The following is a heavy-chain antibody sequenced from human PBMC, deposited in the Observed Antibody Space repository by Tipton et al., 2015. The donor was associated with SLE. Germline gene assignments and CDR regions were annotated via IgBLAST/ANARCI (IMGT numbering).Heavy chain of an antibody. CDR2: FYHSGTT. CDR3: AGTLDTTMGPFDC. J-gene: IGHJ4*02. D-gene: IGHD5-18*01. V-gene: IGHV4-38-2*01. Sequence: TLSLTCSVSGHSISSGFYWGWIRQSPGKGLEWIGNFYHSGTTNDNPSLKSRVTLSVDTSKNQFSLRLNSVTAADTAVYYCAGTLDTTMGPFDCWGQGTLVTVSS. CDR1: GHSISSGFY.